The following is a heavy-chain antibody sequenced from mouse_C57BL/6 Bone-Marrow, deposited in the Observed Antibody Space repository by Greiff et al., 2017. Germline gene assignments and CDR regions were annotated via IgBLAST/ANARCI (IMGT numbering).Heavy chain of an antibody. D-gene: IGHD2-4*01. CDR1: GFTFSSYA. J-gene: IGHJ1*03. Sequence: EVKLVESGGGLVKPGGSLKLSCAASGFTFSSYAMSWVRQTPEKRLEWVATISDGGSYTYYPDNVKGRFTISRDNAKNNLYLQMSHLKSEDTAMYYCAIDPRRDYDWYFDVWGTGTTVTVSS. CDR3: AIDPRRDYDWYFDV. V-gene: IGHV5-4*01. CDR2: ISDGGSYT.